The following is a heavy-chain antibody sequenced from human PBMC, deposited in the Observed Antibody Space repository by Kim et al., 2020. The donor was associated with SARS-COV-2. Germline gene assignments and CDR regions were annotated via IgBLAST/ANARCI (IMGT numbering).Heavy chain of an antibody. CDR2: INHSGST. J-gene: IGHJ4*02. V-gene: IGHV4-34*01. Sequence: SETLSLTCAVYGGSFSGYYWSWIRQPPGKGLEWIGEINHSGSTNYNPSLKSRVTISVDTSKNQFSLKLSSVTAADTAVYYCATRLYYFDYWGQGTLVTVS. CDR3: ATRLYYFDY. CDR1: GGSFSGYY.